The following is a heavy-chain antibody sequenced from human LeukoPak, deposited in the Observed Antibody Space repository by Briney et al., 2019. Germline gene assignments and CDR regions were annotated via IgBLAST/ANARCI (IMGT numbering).Heavy chain of an antibody. CDR1: GFPLRTYV. Sequence: GGSLRLSCAASGFPLRTYVMTWVRQAAGKGLEWVANIKQDGSEKYYVDSVKGRFTISRDNAKNSLYLQMNSLRAEDTAVYYCARVEDTDGYNPLHFDYWGQGTLVTVSS. V-gene: IGHV3-7*01. CDR2: IKQDGSEK. CDR3: ARVEDTDGYNPLHFDY. J-gene: IGHJ4*02. D-gene: IGHD5-24*01.